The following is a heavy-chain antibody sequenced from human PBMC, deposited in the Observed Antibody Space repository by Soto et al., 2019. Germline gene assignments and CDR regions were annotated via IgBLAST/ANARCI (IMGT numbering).Heavy chain of an antibody. CDR3: AIPGAGDFDY. CDR1: GASIINTDS. J-gene: IGHJ4*02. D-gene: IGHD1-26*01. V-gene: IGHV4-4*02. CDR2: IYHSGTT. Sequence: SDTLSLTFAVSGASIINTDSWRWVRQPPGKGLEWIGEIYHSGTTNCDPSLKSRVTISLDKSKSLFSLTLTSLTAADTAVYYCAIPGAGDFDYWGQGTLVTVSS.